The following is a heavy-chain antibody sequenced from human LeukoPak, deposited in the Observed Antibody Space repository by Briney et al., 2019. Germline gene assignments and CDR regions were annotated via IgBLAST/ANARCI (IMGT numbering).Heavy chain of an antibody. Sequence: SETLSLTCSVSGGSFSGYYWSWIRQPPGKGLEWIGEIYHSGSTNYNPSLKSRVTISVDTSKHQFSLKLSSVTAADTAVYYCARGPNNMARGVVKSGSYFDYWGQGTLVTVSS. CDR1: GGSFSGYY. CDR2: IYHSGST. CDR3: ARGPNNMARGVVKSGSYFDY. J-gene: IGHJ4*02. D-gene: IGHD3-10*01. V-gene: IGHV4-34*01.